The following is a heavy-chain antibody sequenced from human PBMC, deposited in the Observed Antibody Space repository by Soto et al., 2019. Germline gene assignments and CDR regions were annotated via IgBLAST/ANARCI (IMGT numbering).Heavy chain of an antibody. V-gene: IGHV1-69*13. CDR1: GGTLSNYI. CDR2: FIPIFGSP. D-gene: IGHD7-27*01. J-gene: IGHJ4*02. Sequence: SVKVSCKASGGTLSNYIINWVRQAPGQGLEWIGGFIPIFGSPKYAQNFQGRVTITADESSSTAYVELSSLRSDDTAVYYCAGAWGFPYYFDYWGQGTLVTVPQ. CDR3: AGAWGFPYYFDY.